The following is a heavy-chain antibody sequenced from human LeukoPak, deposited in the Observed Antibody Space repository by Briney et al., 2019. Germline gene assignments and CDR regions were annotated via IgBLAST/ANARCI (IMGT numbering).Heavy chain of an antibody. V-gene: IGHV1-18*01. CDR2: ISAYNGNT. CDR1: GYTFTSYG. CDR3: ATFVWGYCSSTSCPTDV. Sequence: ASVKVSCKASGYTFTSYGISWVRQAPGQGLEWMGWISAYNGNTNYAQKLQGRVTMTTDTSTSTAYMELRSLRSDDTAVYYCATFVWGYCSSTSCPTDVWGKGTTVTVSS. J-gene: IGHJ6*04. D-gene: IGHD2-2*01.